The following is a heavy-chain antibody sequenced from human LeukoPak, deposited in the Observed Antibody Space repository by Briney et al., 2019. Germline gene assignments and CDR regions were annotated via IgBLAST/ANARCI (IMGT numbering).Heavy chain of an antibody. Sequence: GSLRLSCATSGFTVSSNYMSWVRQAPGKGLEWIGEINHSGSTNYNPSLKSRVTISVDTSKNQFSLKLSSVTAADTAVYYCAVLYSSGWYDYYYYGMDVWGQGTTVTVSS. V-gene: IGHV4-34*08. CDR2: INHSGST. CDR1: GFTVSSNY. CDR3: AVLYSSGWYDYYYYGMDV. J-gene: IGHJ6*02. D-gene: IGHD6-19*01.